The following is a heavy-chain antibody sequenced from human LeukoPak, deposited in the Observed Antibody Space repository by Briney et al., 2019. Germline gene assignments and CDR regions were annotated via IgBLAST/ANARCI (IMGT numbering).Heavy chain of an antibody. CDR2: ISYDGSNK. V-gene: IGHV3-30-3*01. CDR1: GFTFSSYA. D-gene: IGHD4-17*01. Sequence: GRSLRLSCAASGFTFSSYAMHWVRQDPGKGLEWVAVISYDGSNKYYADSVKGRFTISRDNSKNTLYLQMNSLRAEDTAVYYRARDVFPYYGDYGDFCGYWGQGTQVTVSS. CDR3: ARDVFPYYGDYGDFCGY. J-gene: IGHJ4*02.